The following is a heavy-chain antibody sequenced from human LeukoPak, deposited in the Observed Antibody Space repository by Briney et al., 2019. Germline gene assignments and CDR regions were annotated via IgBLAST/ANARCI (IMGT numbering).Heavy chain of an antibody. CDR2: IYYSGST. D-gene: IGHD3-10*01. Sequence: PSETLSLTCTVSGGSISSYYWSWIRQPPGKGLEWIGYIYYSGSTNYNPSLKSRVTISVDTSKNQFSLKLRSVTAADTAVYYCARVTYYYGSGSYIPLNYYYYYYMDVWGKGTTVTISS. V-gene: IGHV4-59*01. CDR1: GGSISSYY. CDR3: ARVTYYYGSGSYIPLNYYYYYYMDV. J-gene: IGHJ6*03.